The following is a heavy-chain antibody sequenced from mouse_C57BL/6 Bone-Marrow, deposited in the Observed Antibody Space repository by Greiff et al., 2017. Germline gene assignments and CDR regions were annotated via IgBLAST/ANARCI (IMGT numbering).Heavy chain of an antibody. J-gene: IGHJ3*01. CDR1: GYTFTSYW. D-gene: IGHD4-1*01. V-gene: IGHV1-50*01. CDR2: VDPSDSYT. Sequence: QVQLQQPGAELVKPGASVKLSCKASGYTFTSYWMQWVKQRPGQGLEWIGEVDPSDSYTNYNQKFKGKATLTVDTSSSPAYMQLSSLTSEDSAVYYCASPGAWFAYWGQETLVTVSA. CDR3: ASPGAWFAY.